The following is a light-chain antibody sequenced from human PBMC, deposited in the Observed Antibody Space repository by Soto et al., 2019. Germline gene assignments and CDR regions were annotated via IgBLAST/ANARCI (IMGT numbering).Light chain of an antibody. CDR1: QGIGSA. Sequence: AIHLTQSPSSLSASVGDRVTIPCRASQGIGSALAWYQQKPGKPPKFLIYDASTLASGVPSRFSGSGSGTDFTLTLGSLQPEDFATYYCQQFNSSRALTFGGGTRVEIK. J-gene: IGKJ4*01. CDR3: QQFNSSRALT. CDR2: DAS. V-gene: IGKV1-13*02.